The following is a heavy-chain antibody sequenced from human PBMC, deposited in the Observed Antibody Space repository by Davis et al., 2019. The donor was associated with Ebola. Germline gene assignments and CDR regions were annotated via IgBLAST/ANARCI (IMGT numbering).Heavy chain of an antibody. J-gene: IGHJ4*02. CDR3: ARGKDSSGYLRRYYFDY. V-gene: IGHV3-23*01. CDR1: GFTFSSYA. D-gene: IGHD3-22*01. Sequence: GESLKISCAASGFTFSSYAMSWVRQAPGKGLEWVSAISGSGGSTYYADSVKGRFTISRDNSKNTLYLQMNSLRAEDTAVYYCARGKDSSGYLRRYYFDYWGQGTLVTVSS. CDR2: ISGSGGST.